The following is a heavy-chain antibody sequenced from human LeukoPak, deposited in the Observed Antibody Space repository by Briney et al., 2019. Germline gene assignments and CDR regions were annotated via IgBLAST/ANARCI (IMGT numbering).Heavy chain of an antibody. CDR2: IYYSGSA. J-gene: IGHJ4*02. CDR3: ARGALDTKTRFDY. D-gene: IGHD5-18*01. CDR1: GGSISGYY. Sequence: SETLSLTCTVSGGSISGYYWSWIRQPPGKGLEWIGYIYYSGSAKYNPSLKSRVTISVDASKNQFSLRLSSLTAADTAVYYCARGALDTKTRFDYWGQGTLVTVSS. V-gene: IGHV4-59*01.